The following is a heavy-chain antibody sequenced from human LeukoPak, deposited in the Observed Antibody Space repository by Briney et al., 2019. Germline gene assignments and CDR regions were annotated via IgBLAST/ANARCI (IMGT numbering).Heavy chain of an antibody. Sequence: SETPSLTCSVSGGSISSYYWSWIRQPPGKGLEWIGYISYSGNTNYSPSLKSRATISVDTSKNQFSLKLSSVTAADTAVYYCASLRADYGVYYFDYWGQGTLVTVSS. CDR2: ISYSGNT. CDR3: ASLRADYGVYYFDY. V-gene: IGHV4-59*01. CDR1: GGSISSYY. J-gene: IGHJ4*02. D-gene: IGHD4-17*01.